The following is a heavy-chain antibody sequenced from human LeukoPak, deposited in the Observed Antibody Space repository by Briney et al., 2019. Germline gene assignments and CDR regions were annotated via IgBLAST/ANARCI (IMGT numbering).Heavy chain of an antibody. CDR1: GGSISSYY. J-gene: IGHJ3*02. CDR3: ARHESSSWDEAHDI. D-gene: IGHD6-13*01. V-gene: IGHV4-59*08. CDR2: IYYSGST. Sequence: SETLSLTCTVSGGSISSYYWSWIRQPPGKGLEWIGYIYYSGSTNYNPSLKSRVTISIDTSKNQFSLKLSSVTAADTAVYYCARHESSSWDEAHDIWGQGTMVTVSS.